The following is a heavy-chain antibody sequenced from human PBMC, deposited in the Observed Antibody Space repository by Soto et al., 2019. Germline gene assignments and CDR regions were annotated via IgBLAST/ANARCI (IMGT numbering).Heavy chain of an antibody. D-gene: IGHD1-1*01. CDR3: ASGHDAYKVRY. CDR2: IYYTGNT. V-gene: IGHV4-31*03. J-gene: IGHJ4*02. CDR1: GGSISSGGTGSY. Sequence: QVQLQESSPGLVKPSQTLSLTCTVSGGSISSGGTGSYWTWIRQLPGQGLEWIGYIYYTGNTYYTPSLKSRPTISIDTSENQFSLKLTSVTAADTAVYFCASGHDAYKVRYWGQGTLVTVSS.